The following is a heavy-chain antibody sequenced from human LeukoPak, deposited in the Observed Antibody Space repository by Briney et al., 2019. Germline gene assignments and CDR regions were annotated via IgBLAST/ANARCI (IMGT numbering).Heavy chain of an antibody. Sequence: SETLSLTCPVSGGSISPYYWSWIRQPPGKGLEWIGYIYYSGTTNYNPSLKSRVTISVDTSKNQFSLKLSSVTAADTAVYYCARDRGSAGGFDYWGQGTLVTVSS. CDR1: GGSISPYY. V-gene: IGHV4-59*01. CDR3: ARDRGSAGGFDY. J-gene: IGHJ4*02. D-gene: IGHD2-15*01. CDR2: IYYSGTT.